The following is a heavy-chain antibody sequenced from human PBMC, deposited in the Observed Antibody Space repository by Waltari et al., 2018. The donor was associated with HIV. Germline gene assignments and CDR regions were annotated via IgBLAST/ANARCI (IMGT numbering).Heavy chain of an antibody. Sequence: EVQLLESGGGLVQPGGSLRLSCAAFGFPFSCYAISWVRQAPGKGLEWVSAISGSGGSTYYADSVKGRFTISRDNSKNTLYLQMNSLRAEDTAVYYCAKAVRRFGELAFDYWGQGTLVTVSS. CDR1: GFPFSCYA. V-gene: IGHV3-23*01. J-gene: IGHJ4*02. D-gene: IGHD3-10*01. CDR3: AKAVRRFGELAFDY. CDR2: ISGSGGST.